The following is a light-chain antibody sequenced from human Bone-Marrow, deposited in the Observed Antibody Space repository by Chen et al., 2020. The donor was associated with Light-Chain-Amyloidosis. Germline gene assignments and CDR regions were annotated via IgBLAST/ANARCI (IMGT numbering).Light chain of an antibody. CDR3: QVCDGGSEHPL. CDR1: NIGSTS. V-gene: IGLV3-21*02. CDR2: DAS. Sequence: SYVLTQPSSVSVAPGQTATIACGGNNIGSTSVHWYQQTPGQAPLLVVYDASGRTSGSPERLSGSNARNTPTLTGIRVGAEDEADSYCQVCDGGSEHPLLGGGAKLTGL. J-gene: IGLJ3*02.